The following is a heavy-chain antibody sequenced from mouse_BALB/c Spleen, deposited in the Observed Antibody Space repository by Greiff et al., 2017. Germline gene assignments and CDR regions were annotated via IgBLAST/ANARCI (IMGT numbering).Heavy chain of an antibody. CDR3: ASYYGNLWFAY. J-gene: IGHJ3*01. Sequence: QAQLQQSGAELAKPGASVKMSCKASGYTFTSYWMHWVKQRPGQGLEWIGYINPSTGYTEYNQKFKDKATLTADKSSSTAYMQLSSLTSEDSAVYYCASYYGNLWFAYWGQGTLVTVSA. V-gene: IGHV1-7*01. D-gene: IGHD2-10*01. CDR2: INPSTGYT. CDR1: GYTFTSYW.